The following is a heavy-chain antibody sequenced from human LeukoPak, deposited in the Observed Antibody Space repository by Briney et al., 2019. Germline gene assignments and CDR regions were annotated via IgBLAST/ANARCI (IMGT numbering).Heavy chain of an antibody. CDR3: ARVWFGELLSYGMDV. V-gene: IGHV4-59*01. Sequence: SETLSLTCTVSGGSISSYYWSWIRQPPGKGLEWIGYIYYSGSTNYNPSLKSRVTISVATSKNQFSLKLSSVTAADTAVYYCARVWFGELLSYGMDVWGQGTTVTVSS. CDR1: GGSISSYY. D-gene: IGHD3-10*01. J-gene: IGHJ6*02. CDR2: IYYSGST.